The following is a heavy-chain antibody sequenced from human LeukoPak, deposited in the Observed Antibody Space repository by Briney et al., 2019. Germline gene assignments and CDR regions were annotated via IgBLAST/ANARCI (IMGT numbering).Heavy chain of an antibody. CDR3: ANLGYCSSTSCSYYYYYYGMGV. CDR2: INHSGST. CDR1: GGSISSYY. V-gene: IGHV4-34*01. Sequence: NPSETLSLTCTVSGGSISSYYWSWIRQPPGKGLEWIGEINHSGSTNYNPSLKSRVTISVDTSKNQFSLKLSSVTAADTAVYYCANLGYCSSTSCSYYYYYYGMGVWGQGTTVTVSS. J-gene: IGHJ6*02. D-gene: IGHD2-2*01.